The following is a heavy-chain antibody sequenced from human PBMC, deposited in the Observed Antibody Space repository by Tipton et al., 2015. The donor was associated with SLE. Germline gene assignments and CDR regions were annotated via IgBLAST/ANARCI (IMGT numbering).Heavy chain of an antibody. V-gene: IGHV4-39*01. Sequence: TLSLTCTVSGGSISSSSYYWGWIRQPPGKGLEWIGSIYYSGSTYYNPFLKSRVTISVDTSKNQLSLKLSSVTAADTAVYYCARGGSHYYDSSGLTYYFDYWGQGTLVTVSS. J-gene: IGHJ4*02. CDR1: GGSISSSSYY. CDR2: IYYSGST. D-gene: IGHD3-22*01. CDR3: ARGGSHYYDSSGLTYYFDY.